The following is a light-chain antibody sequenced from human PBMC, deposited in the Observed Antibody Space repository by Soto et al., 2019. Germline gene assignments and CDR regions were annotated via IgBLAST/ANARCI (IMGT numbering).Light chain of an antibody. Sequence: EIVLTQSPGTLSLSPGERATLSCRASQSVSSSYLAWYQQKPGQAPRLLIYGASSRATGIPDRFSGSGSGTAFTLTISRLESEDFAVYDGQQYGSSPGWTFGQGTKVEIK. J-gene: IGKJ1*01. CDR1: QSVSSSY. CDR2: GAS. CDR3: QQYGSSPGWT. V-gene: IGKV3-20*01.